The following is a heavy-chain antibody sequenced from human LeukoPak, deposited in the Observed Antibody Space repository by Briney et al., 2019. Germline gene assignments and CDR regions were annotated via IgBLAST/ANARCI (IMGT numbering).Heavy chain of an antibody. D-gene: IGHD3-22*01. Sequence: GSSVKVSCKASGGTFSSYAISWVRQAPGQGLEWMGGIIPIFGTANYAQKFQGRVTITADESTSTAYMELSSLRSEDTAVYYCARENYDSSGYFRHFDYWGQGTLVTVSS. CDR3: ARENYDSSGYFRHFDY. CDR2: IIPIFGTA. V-gene: IGHV1-69*01. J-gene: IGHJ4*02. CDR1: GGTFSSYA.